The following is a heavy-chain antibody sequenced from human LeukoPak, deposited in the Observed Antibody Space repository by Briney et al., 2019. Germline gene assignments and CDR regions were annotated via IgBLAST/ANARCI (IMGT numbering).Heavy chain of an antibody. CDR3: ARGIAAAGTGLFN. D-gene: IGHD6-13*01. Sequence: PGGSLRLSCAASGFTFSSYWMTWVRQAPGKGLEWVSVIYSDGTTYNADSVKGRFTISRDNSKNTLYLQIRVEDTAVYYCARGIAAAGTGLFNWGQGTLLTVSS. CDR1: GFTFSSYW. V-gene: IGHV3-53*01. J-gene: IGHJ4*02. CDR2: IYSDGTT.